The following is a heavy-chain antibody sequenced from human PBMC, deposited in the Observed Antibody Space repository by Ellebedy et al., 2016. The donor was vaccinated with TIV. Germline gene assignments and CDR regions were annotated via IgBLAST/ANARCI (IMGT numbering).Heavy chain of an antibody. CDR3: AREGRLSEGTCFDY. CDR2: ISSSGSTI. V-gene: IGHV3-11*01. J-gene: IGHJ4*02. CDR1: GFTFSDYY. Sequence: GESLKISCAASGFTFSDYYMSWIRQAPGKGLEWVSYISSSGSTIYYADSVKGRFTISRDNAKNSLYLQMNSLRAEDTAVYYCAREGRLSEGTCFDYWGQGTLVTVSS. D-gene: IGHD3-10*01.